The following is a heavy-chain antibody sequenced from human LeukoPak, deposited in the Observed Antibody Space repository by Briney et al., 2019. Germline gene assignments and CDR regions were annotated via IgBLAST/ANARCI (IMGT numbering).Heavy chain of an antibody. CDR2: INSDATST. J-gene: IGHJ4*02. CDR1: GFMLSSTW. D-gene: IGHD6-13*01. CDR3: VRGSPGYSSSWHAY. V-gene: IGHV3-74*01. Sequence: PGGSPRLSCAASGFMLSSTWMHWVRQAPGKGLVWVSRINSDATSTSYADSVRGRFTISRDDAKNTMYLQMNSLRAEDTAMYYCVRGSPGYSSSWHAYWGQGTLVTVSS.